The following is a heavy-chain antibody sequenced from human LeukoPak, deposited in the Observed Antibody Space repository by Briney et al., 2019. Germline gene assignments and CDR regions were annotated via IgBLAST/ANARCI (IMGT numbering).Heavy chain of an antibody. CDR3: ARATPYTPDRGKTIGL. V-gene: IGHV4-59*01. D-gene: IGHD3-16*01. J-gene: IGHJ4*02. CDR1: DGSTICYF. Sequence: SETLSLTCTVSDGSTICYFWHCIRQSPGRGLDWIVCIHYTSSGTTDYNPSLSSRVTISIDTSKSQVFLKMTSMIPADTAVYYCARATPYTPDRGKTIGLWGQGIQVAVSS. CDR2: IHYTSSGTT.